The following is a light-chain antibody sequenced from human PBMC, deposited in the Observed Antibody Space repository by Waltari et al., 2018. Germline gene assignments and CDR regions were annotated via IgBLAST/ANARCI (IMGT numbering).Light chain of an antibody. CDR1: QSVLYSSNNKNY. Sequence: DIVMTQSPDSLAVSLGERATINCKSSQSVLYSSNNKNYLAWYQQKPGQPPKRLIYWASTRESGVPDRVSGSGSGTDFTLTISSLQAEDVAVYYCQQYYRIPLIFGQGTRLEIK. V-gene: IGKV4-1*01. CDR2: WAS. J-gene: IGKJ5*01. CDR3: QQYYRIPLI.